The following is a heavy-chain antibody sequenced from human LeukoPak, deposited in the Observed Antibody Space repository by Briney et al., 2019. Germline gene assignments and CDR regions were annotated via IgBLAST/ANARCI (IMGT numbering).Heavy chain of an antibody. CDR1: GFTFSGYT. CDR3: AKDYTLYYDYKVY. D-gene: IGHD5-12*01. V-gene: IGHV3-21*04. CDR2: ISSSGRYI. Sequence: PGGSLRLSCAASGFTFSGYTMTWVRQAPGKGLEWVSSISSSGRYIYYAESMKGRFTISRDNANNSLYLQMNSLRAEDTAVYYCAKDYTLYYDYKVYWGQGTLVTVSS. J-gene: IGHJ4*02.